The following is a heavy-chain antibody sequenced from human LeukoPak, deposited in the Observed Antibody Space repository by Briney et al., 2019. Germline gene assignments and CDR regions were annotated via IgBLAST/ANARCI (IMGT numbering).Heavy chain of an antibody. V-gene: IGHV4-31*03. J-gene: IGHJ4*02. CDR1: GDSISSGGYY. D-gene: IGHD3-10*01. CDR3: ARSYYGSGGFDY. CDR2: IYYSGST. Sequence: SETLSLTCTVSGDSISSGGYYWSWIRQHPGKGLEWIGYIYYSGSTYSNPSLKSRLTISVDTSKNQFSLKLSSVTAADTAVYYCARSYYGSGGFDYWGQGTLVTVSS.